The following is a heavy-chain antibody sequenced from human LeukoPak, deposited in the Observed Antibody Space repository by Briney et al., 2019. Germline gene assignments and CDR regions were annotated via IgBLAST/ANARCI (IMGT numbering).Heavy chain of an antibody. J-gene: IGHJ5*02. CDR3: ARGSCYTSGSYFSPGFDP. D-gene: IGHD3-10*01. CDR1: GFTFSTYA. V-gene: IGHV3-30*04. CDR2: TSYDGSNK. Sequence: QSGGSLRLSCAASGFTFSTYAMHWVRQAPGKGLEWVAVTSYDGSNKYYADSVKGRFSISRDNSKNTLHLQMNSLRAEDTAVYYCARGSCYTSGSYFSPGFDPWGQGTLVTVSS.